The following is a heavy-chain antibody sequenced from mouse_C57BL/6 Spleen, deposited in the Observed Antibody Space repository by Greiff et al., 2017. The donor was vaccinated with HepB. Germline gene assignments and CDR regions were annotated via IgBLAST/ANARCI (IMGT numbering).Heavy chain of an antibody. J-gene: IGHJ4*01. Sequence: EVKLMESGGGLVQPGGSLSLSCAASGFTFTDYYMSWVRQPPGKALEWLGFIRNKANGYTTEYSASVKGRFTISRDNYQSILYLQMNALRAEDSATYSCARYPLWSPYAMDYWGQGTSVTVSS. CDR2: IRNKANGYTT. CDR1: GFTFTDYY. V-gene: IGHV7-3*01. D-gene: IGHD1-1*02. CDR3: ARYPLWSPYAMDY.